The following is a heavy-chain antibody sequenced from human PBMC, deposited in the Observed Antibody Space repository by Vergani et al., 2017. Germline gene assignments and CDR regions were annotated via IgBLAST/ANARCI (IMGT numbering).Heavy chain of an antibody. CDR3: ALGGIVGATSPFDY. V-gene: IGHV3-21*01. J-gene: IGHJ4*02. D-gene: IGHD1-26*01. CDR2: ISSSSSYI. Sequence: EVQLVESGGGLVKPGGSLRLSCAASGFTFKSYTMNWVRQAPGTGLEWVSSISSSSSYIYYADSVKGRFTISRDNAKNSLYLQMNSLRAEDTAVYYCALGGIVGATSPFDYWGQGTLVIVSS. CDR1: GFTFKSYT.